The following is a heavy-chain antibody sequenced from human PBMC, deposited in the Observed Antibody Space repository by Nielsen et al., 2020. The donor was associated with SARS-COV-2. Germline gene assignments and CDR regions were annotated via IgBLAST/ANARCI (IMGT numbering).Heavy chain of an antibody. CDR2: ISYDGSDK. J-gene: IGHJ4*02. D-gene: IGHD1-26*01. CDR3: ARSKSGSYGSPFDY. Sequence: GESLKISCAASGFMFSLYGMHWVRQAPGKGLEWVAFISYDGSDKNYANSVKGRFTFSRDNSKNTLYLQMNSLRVEDTAVYYCARSKSGSYGSPFDYWGQGTLVTVSS. CDR1: GFMFSLYG. V-gene: IGHV3-30*03.